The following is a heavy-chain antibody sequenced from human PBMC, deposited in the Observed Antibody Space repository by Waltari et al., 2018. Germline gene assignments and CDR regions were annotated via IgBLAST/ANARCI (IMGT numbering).Heavy chain of an antibody. V-gene: IGHV4-34*01. CDR3: ARAPGYKGIFDH. D-gene: IGHD5-12*01. CDR2: VNHGGDT. J-gene: IGHJ5*02. CDR1: GGSLSGFS. Sequence: QVQLQGWGAGLLKPSETLSLTCAVSGGSLSGFSWTWIRQSPGKGLEWIGDVNHGGDTNYNPSLETRLTVSVDTSKKQFSLRMRSVTAADTAVYYCARAPGYKGIFDHWGQGILVTVSS.